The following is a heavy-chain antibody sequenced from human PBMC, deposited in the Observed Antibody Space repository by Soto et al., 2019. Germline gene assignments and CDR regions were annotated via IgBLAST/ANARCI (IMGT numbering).Heavy chain of an antibody. CDR2: IIPILGIA. CDR3: ARVGKDCSGGSCYPLFDY. Sequence: GASVKVSWKASGGTFSSYTISWVRQAPGQGLEWMGRIIPILGIANYAQKFQGRVTVTADKSTSTAYMELSSLRSEDTAVYYCARVGKDCSGGSCYPLFDYWGQGTLVTVSS. J-gene: IGHJ4*02. CDR1: GGTFSSYT. D-gene: IGHD2-15*01. V-gene: IGHV1-69*02.